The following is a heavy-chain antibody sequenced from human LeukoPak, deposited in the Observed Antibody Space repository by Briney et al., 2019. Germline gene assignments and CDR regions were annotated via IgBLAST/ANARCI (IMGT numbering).Heavy chain of an antibody. CDR1: GGSISSYY. CDR3: ARDRRKEFGWLDP. CDR2: IYYSGST. J-gene: IGHJ5*02. D-gene: IGHD3-10*01. V-gene: IGHV4-59*01. Sequence: SETLSLTCTVAGGSISSYYWSWIRQPPGKGLGWIGYIYYSGSTNYNPSLKSRVTISVDTSKNQFSLKLSSVSAADPGVYYCARDRRKEFGWLDPWPQGTLVTVSS.